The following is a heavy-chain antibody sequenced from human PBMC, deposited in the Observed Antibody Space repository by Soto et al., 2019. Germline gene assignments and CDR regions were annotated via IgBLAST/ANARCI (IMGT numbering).Heavy chain of an antibody. D-gene: IGHD3-16*01. J-gene: IGHJ6*02. V-gene: IGHV1-18*01. CDR3: ARVITLTKQVLGGYYYGMDV. CDR2: ISAYNGNT. Sequence: ASVKVSCKASGYTFTSSGINWVRQAPGQGLEWMGWISAYNGNTNYAQKPQGRVTMTTDTSTSTAYMELRSLRSDDTAVYYCARVITLTKQVLGGYYYGMDVWGQGTTVTVSS. CDR1: GYTFTSSG.